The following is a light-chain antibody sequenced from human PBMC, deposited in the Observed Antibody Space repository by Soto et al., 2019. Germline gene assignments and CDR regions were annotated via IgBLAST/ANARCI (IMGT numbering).Light chain of an antibody. CDR2: GDS. J-gene: IGLJ1*01. V-gene: IGLV1-40*01. CDR3: QSYDSRLSGSDV. Sequence: QSVLTQPPSVSGALGQKVTISCTGSSSNIGAGYDVNWYHQLPGTGPKLLIFGDSNRPSGVPDRFSGSKSGTSASLAITGLQADDEADYYCQSYDSRLSGSDVFGAGTKVTVL. CDR1: SSNIGAGYD.